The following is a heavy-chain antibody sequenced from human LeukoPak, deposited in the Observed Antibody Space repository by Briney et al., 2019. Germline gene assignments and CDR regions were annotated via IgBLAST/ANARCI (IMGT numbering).Heavy chain of an antibody. CDR1: GFTFSSYG. Sequence: GGSLRLSCAASGFTFSSYGMHWVRQAPGKGLEWVSYISSSGSTIYYADSVKGRFTISRDNAKNSLYLQMNSLRAEDTAVYYCARPDYSNPGYYYYYMDVWGKGTTVTVSS. CDR2: ISSSGSTI. D-gene: IGHD4-11*01. CDR3: ARPDYSNPGYYYYYMDV. J-gene: IGHJ6*03. V-gene: IGHV3-48*04.